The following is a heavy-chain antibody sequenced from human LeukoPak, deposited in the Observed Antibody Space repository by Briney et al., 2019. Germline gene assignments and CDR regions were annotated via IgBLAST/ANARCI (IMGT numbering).Heavy chain of an antibody. Sequence: SETLSLTCTVSGGSISSSTYYWAWIRQSPGKGLEWIGSITYSGSIYYNPSLESRVTISVDTSKNQFSLRLISVTAVDTAVYYCARQGVGATDCWGQGTLVTVSS. CDR1: GGSISSSTYY. D-gene: IGHD1-26*01. J-gene: IGHJ4*02. V-gene: IGHV4-39*01. CDR2: ITYSGSI. CDR3: ARQGVGATDC.